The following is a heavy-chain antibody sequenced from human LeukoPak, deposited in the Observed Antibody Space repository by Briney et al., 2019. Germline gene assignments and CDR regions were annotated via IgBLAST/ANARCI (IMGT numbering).Heavy chain of an antibody. D-gene: IGHD3-10*01. CDR3: ASYGEDRYYFDY. J-gene: IGHJ4*02. V-gene: IGHV3-66*01. CDR1: GFTVSSNY. CDR2: IYSGGST. Sequence: GGSLRLSCEASGFTVSSNYMSWVRQAPGKGLEWVSVIYSGGSTYYADSVKGRFTISRDNSKNTLYLQVNSLRAEDTAVYYCASYGEDRYYFDYWGQGTLVTVSS.